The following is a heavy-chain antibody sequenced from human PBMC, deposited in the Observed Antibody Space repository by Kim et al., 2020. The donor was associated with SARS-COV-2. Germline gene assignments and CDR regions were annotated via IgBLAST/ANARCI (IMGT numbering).Heavy chain of an antibody. CDR3: AKNLVTGIAAYEY. D-gene: IGHD6-13*01. J-gene: IGHJ4*02. Sequence: GGSLRLSCAASGFAFNDYAMTWVRQAPGKGLEWVSAISGDGVYIYYADSVKGRFILSRDNSKNTLYLQMNGLRAEDTAVYFCAKNLVTGIAAYEYWGQGTQVTVSS. CDR2: ISGDGVYI. CDR1: GFAFNDYA. V-gene: IGHV3-23*01.